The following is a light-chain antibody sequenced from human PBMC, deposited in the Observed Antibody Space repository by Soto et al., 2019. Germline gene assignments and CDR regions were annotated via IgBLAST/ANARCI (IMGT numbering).Light chain of an antibody. J-gene: IGKJ1*01. V-gene: IGKV1-5*01. CDR2: DAS. Sequence: IEMNQSPSTLSASVGDRVTITCRASQSISSSLAWYQQKPGKAPKVLIYDASSLESGVPSRFSGSGSGTEFTLTISSLQPDDFATYYCQQYRSYWTFGQGTKVDI. CDR3: QQYRSYWT. CDR1: QSISSS.